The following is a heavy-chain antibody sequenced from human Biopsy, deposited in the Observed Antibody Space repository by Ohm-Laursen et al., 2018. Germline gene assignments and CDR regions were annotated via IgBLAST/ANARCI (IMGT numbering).Heavy chain of an antibody. CDR1: GGSIISYY. J-gene: IGHJ5*02. CDR2: VYNGGIT. V-gene: IGHV4-59*01. D-gene: IGHD3-3*01. CDR3: ARTPRDSFWSGSYKRGLWFDP. Sequence: SETLSLTWSVSGGSIISYYWTWIRQPPGKGLEWIGHVYNGGITNFNPFLKSRLTISKDTSKNQFSLQVNSVTAADTVVYYCARTPRDSFWSGSYKRGLWFDPWGQGTLVIVSS.